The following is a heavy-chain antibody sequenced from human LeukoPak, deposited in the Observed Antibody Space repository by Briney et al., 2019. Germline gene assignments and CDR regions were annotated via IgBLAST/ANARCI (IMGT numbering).Heavy chain of an antibody. D-gene: IGHD3-22*01. V-gene: IGHV3-21*01. J-gene: IGHJ3*02. Sequence: PGGSLRLSCAASGFTFRTYWMNWVRQAPGKGLEWVSSISSSSSYIYYADSVKGRFTISRDNAKNSLYLQMNSLRAEDTAVYYCARDLSSDYYDSSGYYYGDAFDIWGQGTMVTVSS. CDR1: GFTFRTYW. CDR2: ISSSSSYI. CDR3: ARDLSSDYYDSSGYYYGDAFDI.